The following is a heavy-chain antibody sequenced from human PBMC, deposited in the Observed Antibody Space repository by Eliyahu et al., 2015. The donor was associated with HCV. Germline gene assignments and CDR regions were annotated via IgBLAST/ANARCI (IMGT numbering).Heavy chain of an antibody. Sequence: QVQLVESGGXLVKPGXSLXLSXAAXGXXFSDYYMXWIRQAPGKGLEWVSYISRSGSTIYYTDSVKGRFTISRDNAKNSLYLQMNSLRAEDTAVYYCARDLGSGSSFDYWGQGTLVTVSS. CDR2: ISRSGSTI. V-gene: IGHV3-11*01. CDR3: ARDLGSGSSFDY. J-gene: IGHJ4*02. CDR1: GXXFSDYY. D-gene: IGHD6-19*01.